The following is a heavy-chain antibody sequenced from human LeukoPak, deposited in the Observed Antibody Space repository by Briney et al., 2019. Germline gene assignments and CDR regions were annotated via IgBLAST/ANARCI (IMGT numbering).Heavy chain of an antibody. J-gene: IGHJ4*02. D-gene: IGHD6-19*01. CDR1: EFTVNDYY. CDR2: IGGSDSIV. Sequence: GGSLRLSCAVSEFTVNDYYMSWLRQAPGKGLEWVSDIGGSDSIVAYADSVKGRFSISRDFAKNSLYLQMNSLRAEDTAVYYCAREKVAGTFDSWGQGALVTVSS. CDR3: AREKVAGTFDS. V-gene: IGHV3-11*01.